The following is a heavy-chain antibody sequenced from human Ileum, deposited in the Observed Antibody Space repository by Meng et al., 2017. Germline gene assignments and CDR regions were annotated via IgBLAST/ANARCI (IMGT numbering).Heavy chain of an antibody. V-gene: IGHV6-1*01. CDR1: GESVSSHRAL. CDR2: TYYRSEWQN. J-gene: IGHJ4*02. Sequence: QFQRSRPGLGTPPTPLPLSCAISGESVSSHRALWHWVRQSPSRGLEWLGQTYYRSEWQNRYGVSVKSRITIPADTSRNQISLNLNSVTPEDTAVYYCTTWYGEYWGQGTLVTVSS. CDR3: TTWYGEY. D-gene: IGHD3-10*01.